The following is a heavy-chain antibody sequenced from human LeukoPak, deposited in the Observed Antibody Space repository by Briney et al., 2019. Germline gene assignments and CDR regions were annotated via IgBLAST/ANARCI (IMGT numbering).Heavy chain of an antibody. CDR2: ISSSGSTI. J-gene: IGHJ4*02. D-gene: IGHD6-19*01. V-gene: IGHV3-11*01. Sequence: PGGSLRLSCAASGFTFSDYYMSWIRQAPGKGLEWVSYISSSGSTIYYADSVKGRFTISRDNAKNSLYLQMNSLRAEDTAVYYCASGYYSGWYIPYYWGQGTLVTVSS. CDR3: ASGYYSGWYIPYY. CDR1: GFTFSDYY.